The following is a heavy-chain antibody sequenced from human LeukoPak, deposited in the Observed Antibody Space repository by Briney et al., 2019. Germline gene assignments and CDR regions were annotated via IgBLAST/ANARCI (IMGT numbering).Heavy chain of an antibody. D-gene: IGHD6-19*01. V-gene: IGHV3-30*02. CDR2: IRYDGSNK. J-gene: IGHJ3*02. CDR3: ARASLAAVAGPGWAFDI. CDR1: GFTFSSYG. Sequence: GGSLRLSCAASGFTFSSYGMHWVRQAPGKGLEWVAFIRYDGSNKYYADSVKGRFTISRDNSKNTLYLQMNSLRAEDTAVYYCARASLAAVAGPGWAFDIWGQGTMVTVSS.